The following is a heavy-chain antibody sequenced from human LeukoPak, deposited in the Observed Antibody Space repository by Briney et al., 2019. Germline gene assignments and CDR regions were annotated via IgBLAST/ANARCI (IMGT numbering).Heavy chain of an antibody. V-gene: IGHV3-9*01. CDR2: IRWNSGSI. CDR3: AKGYRKYSYGPALDY. D-gene: IGHD5-18*01. J-gene: IGHJ4*02. Sequence: PGGSLRLSCAASGFTFSSYAMHWVRQAPGKGLEWVSGIRWNSGSIGYAASVKGRFTISRDNAKNSLYLQMNSLRAEDTALYYCAKGYRKYSYGPALDYWGQGTLVIVSS. CDR1: GFTFSSYA.